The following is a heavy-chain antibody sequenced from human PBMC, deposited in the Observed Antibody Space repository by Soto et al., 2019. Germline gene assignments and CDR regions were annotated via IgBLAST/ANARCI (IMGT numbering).Heavy chain of an antibody. CDR1: GFTFSSNW. V-gene: IGHV3-74*01. Sequence: EVQLVESGGDLVQPGGSLRLSCEASGFTFSSNWMHWVRQAPGKGLVWVSRMNPDGSSRGYADSVKGRFTISRDNAKNTLFLQMNSLRAEDTAVYYCARGGNAGSGQYCLDEYWGQGTLVTVSS. CDR2: MNPDGSSR. J-gene: IGHJ4*02. CDR3: ARGGNAGSGQYCLDEY. D-gene: IGHD3-10*01.